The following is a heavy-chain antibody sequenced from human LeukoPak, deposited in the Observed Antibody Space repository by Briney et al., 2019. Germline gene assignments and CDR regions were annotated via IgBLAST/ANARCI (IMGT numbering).Heavy chain of an antibody. Sequence: GESLQISCKASGYSFSDYWIGWVRHMPGKGLEWMPIIYPDESETRYSPSLPGQVTISADKSTNTAYLQWSSLKASDTGMYYCARQRGYRMTKDGFDVWGQGTMVTVSS. J-gene: IGHJ3*01. CDR1: GYSFSDYW. V-gene: IGHV5-51*01. D-gene: IGHD2-2*03. CDR2: IYPDESET. CDR3: ARQRGYRMTKDGFDV.